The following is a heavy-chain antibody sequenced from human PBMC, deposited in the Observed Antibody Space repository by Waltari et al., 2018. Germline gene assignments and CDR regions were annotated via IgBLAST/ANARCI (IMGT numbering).Heavy chain of an antibody. Sequence: EVQLVEFGGDLVQPGESLRLSCAASGFTFSSYEMNWVRQAPGKGLEWVSYISTTGNTVYYAASVKGRFTFTRDNAKNSLYLQLNSLRAEDTAVYYCAKAHFYDSSGHIEHWGQGTLVTVSS. CDR3: AKAHFYDSSGHIEH. CDR1: GFTFSSYE. D-gene: IGHD3-22*01. CDR2: ISTTGNTV. J-gene: IGHJ5*02. V-gene: IGHV3-48*03.